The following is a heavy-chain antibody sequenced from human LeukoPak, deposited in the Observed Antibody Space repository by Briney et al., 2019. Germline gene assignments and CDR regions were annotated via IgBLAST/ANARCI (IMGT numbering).Heavy chain of an antibody. D-gene: IGHD4-17*01. CDR3: ARDPEGVYGDHYFDS. V-gene: IGHV3-30*02. CDR1: GFTFSSYG. CDR2: IRYDGSNK. Sequence: GGSLRLSCAASGFTFSSYGMHWVRQAPGKGLEWVAFIRYDGSNKYYADSVKGRFTISRDNAKNSLYLQMNSLRAEDTAVYYCARDPEGVYGDHYFDSWGQGTLVTVSS. J-gene: IGHJ4*02.